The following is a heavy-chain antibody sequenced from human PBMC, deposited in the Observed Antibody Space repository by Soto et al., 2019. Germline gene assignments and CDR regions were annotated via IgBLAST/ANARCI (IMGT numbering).Heavy chain of an antibody. CDR2: INAGNGNT. CDR3: ARATVVTSDYYGMDV. CDR1: GYTFTSYA. V-gene: IGHV1-3*01. D-gene: IGHD4-17*01. Sequence: ASVKVSCKASGYTFTSYAMHWVRQAPGQRLEWMGWINAGNGNTKYSQKFQGRVTITRDTSASTAYMELSSLRSEDTAVYYCARATVVTSDYYGMDVWGQGTTVTVSS. J-gene: IGHJ6*02.